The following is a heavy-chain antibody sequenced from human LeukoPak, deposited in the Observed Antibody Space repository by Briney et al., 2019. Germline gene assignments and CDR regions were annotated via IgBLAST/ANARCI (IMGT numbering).Heavy chain of an antibody. CDR3: ARTTIFGVVRLPDAFDI. V-gene: IGHV5-51*01. CDR2: IYPGDSDT. J-gene: IGHJ3*02. D-gene: IGHD3-3*01. Sequence: GESLKISCKGSGYSFTSYWIGWVRQMPGKGLEWMGIIYPGDSDTRYSPSYQGQVTISADKSISTAYLQWSSLKASDTAVYYCARTTIFGVVRLPDAFDIWGQGTMVTVSS. CDR1: GYSFTSYW.